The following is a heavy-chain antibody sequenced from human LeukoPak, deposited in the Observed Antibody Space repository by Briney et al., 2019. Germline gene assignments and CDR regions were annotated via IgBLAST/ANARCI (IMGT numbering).Heavy chain of an antibody. D-gene: IGHD3-10*01. CDR3: SRGGNQYYFDY. V-gene: IGHV3-66*01. CDR2: IYSGGST. CDR1: GFTVSSNY. Sequence: PGGSLRLSCAASGFTVSSNYMSWVRQAPGKGLEWVSVIYSGGSTYYADSVKGRFTISRDNSKNTLYLQIHSLRVEDTAVYYCSRGGNQYYFDYWGQGTLVTVSS. J-gene: IGHJ4*02.